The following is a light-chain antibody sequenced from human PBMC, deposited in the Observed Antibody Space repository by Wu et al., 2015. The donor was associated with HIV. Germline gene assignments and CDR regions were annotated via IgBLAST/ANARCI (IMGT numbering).Light chain of an antibody. CDR2: ETS. CDR1: QTIGSGY. J-gene: IGKJ5*01. Sequence: EIVLTQSPDTLSVSVGERVTLSCRASQTIGSGYLAWYQLKPGQAPRLVIYETSNRAAGIPDRFGGSGSGTDFTLTITALQPEDIAVYSCQQYTSSPITFGQGTRL. V-gene: IGKV3-20*01. CDR3: QQYTSSPIT.